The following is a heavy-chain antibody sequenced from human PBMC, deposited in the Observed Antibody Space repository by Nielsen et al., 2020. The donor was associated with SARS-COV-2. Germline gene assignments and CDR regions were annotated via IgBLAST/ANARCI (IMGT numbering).Heavy chain of an antibody. D-gene: IGHD3-3*01. CDR2: FDPEDGET. V-gene: IGHV1-24*01. J-gene: IGHJ5*02. CDR1: GYTLTELS. CDR3: ARAGITIFGVVNWFDP. Sequence: ASVKVSCKVSGYTLTELSMHWVRQAPGKGLEWMGGFDPEDGETIYAQKFQGRVTMTEDTSTDTAYMELSSLRSEDTAVYYCARAGITIFGVVNWFDPWGQGTLVTVSS.